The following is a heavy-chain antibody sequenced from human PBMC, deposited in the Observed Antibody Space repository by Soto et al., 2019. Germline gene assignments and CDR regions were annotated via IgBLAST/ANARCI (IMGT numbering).Heavy chain of an antibody. CDR1: GGTFSSYA. V-gene: IGHV1-69*06. J-gene: IGHJ6*02. CDR2: IIPIFGTA. D-gene: IGHD3-10*01. CDR3: ARAITMVRGVITDLAYYYYGMDV. Sequence: SVKVSCKASGGTFSSYAISWVRQAPGQGLEWMGGIIPIFGTANYAQKFQGGVTITADKSTSTAYMELSSLRSEDTAVYYCARAITMVRGVITDLAYYYYGMDVWGQGTTVTVSS.